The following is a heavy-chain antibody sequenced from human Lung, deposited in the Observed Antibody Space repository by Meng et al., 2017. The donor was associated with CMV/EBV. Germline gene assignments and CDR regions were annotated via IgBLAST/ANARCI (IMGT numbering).Heavy chain of an antibody. CDR1: GYTFTSYY. J-gene: IGHJ4*02. CDR3: ARGGDIVVVPAAIPWHY. Sequence: SVXVSXXASGYTFTSYYMHWVRQAPGQGLEWMGIINPSGGSTSYAQKFQGRVTMTRDTSTSTVYMELSSLRSEDTAVYYCARGGDIVVVPAAIPWHYWGQRPLVTVSS. V-gene: IGHV1-46*01. D-gene: IGHD2-2*02. CDR2: INPSGGST.